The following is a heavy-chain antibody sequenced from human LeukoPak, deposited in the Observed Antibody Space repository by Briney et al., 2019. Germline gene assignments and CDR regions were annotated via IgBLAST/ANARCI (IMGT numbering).Heavy chain of an antibody. V-gene: IGHV3-30*04. CDR3: AKVQHFGVDWFDP. Sequence: GGSLRLSCTASGFTFSTYAMHWIRQAPGKGLEWMAVISYDGSKKFYADSVEGRFTISKDNSKNTLYLQMNSLRPEDTAVYYCAKVQHFGVDWFDPWGQGTLVTVSS. CDR2: ISYDGSKK. CDR1: GFTFSTYA. J-gene: IGHJ5*02. D-gene: IGHD3-3*01.